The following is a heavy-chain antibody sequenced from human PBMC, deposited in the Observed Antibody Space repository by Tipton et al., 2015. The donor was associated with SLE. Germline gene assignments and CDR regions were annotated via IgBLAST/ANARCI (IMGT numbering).Heavy chain of an antibody. Sequence: TLSLTCTVSGGSISSYYWSWIRQPPGKGLEWIVYIYYSGSTNYNPSLKSRVTISVDTSKNQFSLKLSSVTAADTAVYYCARGPVYYDFWSGYPYYYYIDVWGKGTTVTVSS. CDR2: IYYSGST. D-gene: IGHD3-3*01. J-gene: IGHJ6*03. V-gene: IGHV4-59*01. CDR1: GGSISSYY. CDR3: ARGPVYYDFWSGYPYYYYIDV.